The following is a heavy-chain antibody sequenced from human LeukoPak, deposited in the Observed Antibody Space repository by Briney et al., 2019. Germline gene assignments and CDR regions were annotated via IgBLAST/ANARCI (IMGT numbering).Heavy chain of an antibody. CDR1: GFTFSTCE. D-gene: IGHD4-11*01. J-gene: IGHJ4*02. CDR2: ISGSGTTI. V-gene: IGHV3-48*03. Sequence: PGGSLRLSCAASGFTFSTCEMTWVRQAPGKGLEWVPYISGSGTTILYADSVRGRFTISRDDAKNSLYLQMNSLRAEDTAVYYCASERVTHPQGFDHWGQGTLVTVSS. CDR3: ASERVTHPQGFDH.